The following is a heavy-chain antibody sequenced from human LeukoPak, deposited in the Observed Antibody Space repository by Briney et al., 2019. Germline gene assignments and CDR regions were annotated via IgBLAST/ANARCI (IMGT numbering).Heavy chain of an antibody. CDR2: TYNSGST. D-gene: IGHD6-19*01. J-gene: IGHJ4*02. V-gene: IGHV4-4*07. CDR3: ARGPSSSGWYGVDY. Sequence: SETLSLTCTVSGGSISSYYWSWIRQPAGKGLEWIGRTYNSGSTNYNPSLKSRVTMSLDTSKNQFSLKLTSVTAADTAVYYCARGPSSSGWYGVDYWGQGTLVTVSS. CDR1: GGSISSYY.